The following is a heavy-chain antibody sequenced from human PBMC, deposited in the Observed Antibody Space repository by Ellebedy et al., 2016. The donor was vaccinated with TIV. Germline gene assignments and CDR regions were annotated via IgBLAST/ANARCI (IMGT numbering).Heavy chain of an antibody. CDR3: ARDLPHWAFDI. Sequence: ASVKVSCXASGHTFSSYYIHWVRQAPGQGLEWMGIIFVSGGNANYAQKFQGRLTMTRDTSTNSVNMELSSLRSEDTAVYYCARDLPHWAFDIWGQGSMVTVSS. CDR1: GHTFSSYY. J-gene: IGHJ3*02. CDR2: IFVSGGNA. V-gene: IGHV1-46*01.